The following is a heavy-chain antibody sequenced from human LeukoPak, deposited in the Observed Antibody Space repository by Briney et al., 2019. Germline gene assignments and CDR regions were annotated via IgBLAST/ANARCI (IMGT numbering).Heavy chain of an antibody. CDR1: GGSFSGYY. J-gene: IGHJ4*02. CDR3: ARRTTVTIPSGY. Sequence: PSETLSLTCAVYGGSFSGYYWSWIRQPPGKGLEWIGEINHSGSTNYNPSLKSRVTISVDKSKNQFSLKLSSVTAADTAVYYCARRTTVTIPSGYWGQGTLVTVSS. D-gene: IGHD4-11*01. CDR2: INHSGST. V-gene: IGHV4-34*01.